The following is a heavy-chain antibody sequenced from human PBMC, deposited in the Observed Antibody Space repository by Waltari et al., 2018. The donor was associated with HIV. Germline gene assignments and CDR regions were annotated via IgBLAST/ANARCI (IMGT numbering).Heavy chain of an antibody. J-gene: IGHJ4*02. Sequence: EVQLVESGGGLVQPGGSLRLSCAASEFTFNNYWMTWVSQAPGKGRGWVANIKQDESEKYYGDSVKGRFTISRDNAKNSLFLQMNSLRAEDTAVYYCAREARYDSSGYYFDYWGQGTLVTVSS. CDR3: AREARYDSSGYYFDY. V-gene: IGHV3-7*01. D-gene: IGHD3-22*01. CDR2: IKQDESEK. CDR1: EFTFNNYW.